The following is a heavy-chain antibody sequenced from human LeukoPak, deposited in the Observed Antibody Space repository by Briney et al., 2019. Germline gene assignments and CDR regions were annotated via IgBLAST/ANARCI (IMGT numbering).Heavy chain of an antibody. CDR1: GFTFSNAW. V-gene: IGHV3-15*01. D-gene: IGHD3-22*01. Sequence: GGSLRLSCAVSGFTFSNAWMSWVRQAPGKGLEWVGRIKSKTDGGTTDYAAPVKGRFTISRDNAKNSLYLQMNSLRAEDTAVYYCARESWDSSGYYPDYWGQGTLVTVSS. J-gene: IGHJ4*02. CDR3: ARESWDSSGYYPDY. CDR2: IKSKTDGGTT.